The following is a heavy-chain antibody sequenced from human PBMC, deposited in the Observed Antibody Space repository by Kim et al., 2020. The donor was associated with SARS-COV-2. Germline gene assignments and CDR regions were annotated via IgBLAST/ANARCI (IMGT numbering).Heavy chain of an antibody. V-gene: IGHV3-23*01. J-gene: IGHJ6*02. CDR3: AKDCAYDSRGHQLYYYGMDG. D-gene: IGHD3-22*01. CDR2: ISGSGGST. CDR1: GFTFSSYA. Sequence: GGSLRLSCAASGFTFSSYAMSWVRQAPGKGLEWVSAISGSGGSTYYADSVKGRFTISRDNSKNTLYLQMNSLRAEDTAVYYCAKDCAYDSRGHQLYYYGMDGGGQGTTATVS.